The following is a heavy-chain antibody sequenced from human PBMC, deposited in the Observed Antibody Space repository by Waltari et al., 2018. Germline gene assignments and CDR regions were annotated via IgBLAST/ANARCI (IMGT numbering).Heavy chain of an antibody. D-gene: IGHD2-2*01. J-gene: IGHJ6*02. CDR3: ARETIVVVPAASHYYYGMDV. CDR1: GGTVSSYA. CDR2: IIPTFGTA. Sequence: QVQLVQSGAEVKKPGSSVKVSCKASGGTVSSYASSWVRPAPGHGLEGMGGIIPTFGTANYEQKFQGRVTITADESTSTAYMELSSLRSEDTAVYYCARETIVVVPAASHYYYGMDVWGQGTTVTVSS. V-gene: IGHV1-69*01.